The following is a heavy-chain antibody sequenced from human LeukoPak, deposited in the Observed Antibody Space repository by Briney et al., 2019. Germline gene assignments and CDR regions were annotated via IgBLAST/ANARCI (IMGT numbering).Heavy chain of an antibody. D-gene: IGHD3-22*01. Sequence: SETLSLTCTVSGGSISSSSYYWGWIRQPPGKGLEWIGYIYYSGSTYYNPSLKSRVTISVDTSKNQFSLKLSSVTAADTAVNYCARDPHYYDSSGYRVMDAFDIWGQGTMVTVSS. CDR3: ARDPHYYDSSGYRVMDAFDI. V-gene: IGHV4-30-4*07. J-gene: IGHJ3*02. CDR1: GGSISSSSYY. CDR2: IYYSGST.